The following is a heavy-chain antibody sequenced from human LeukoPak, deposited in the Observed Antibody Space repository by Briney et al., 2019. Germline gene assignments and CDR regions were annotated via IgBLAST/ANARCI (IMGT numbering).Heavy chain of an antibody. CDR1: GFTFSSYG. J-gene: IGHJ4*02. Sequence: GRSLRLSCAASGFTFSSYGMHWVRQAPGKGLEWVAVISYDGSNKYYADSVKGRFTISRDNSKNTLYLQMNRLRAEDTAVYYCAKVAAGGGYRYFDYWGQGTLVTVSS. CDR3: AKVAAGGGYRYFDY. V-gene: IGHV3-30*18. D-gene: IGHD5-18*01. CDR2: ISYDGSNK.